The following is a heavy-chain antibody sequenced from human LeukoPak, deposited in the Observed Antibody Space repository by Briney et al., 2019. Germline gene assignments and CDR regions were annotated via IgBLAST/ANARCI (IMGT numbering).Heavy chain of an antibody. V-gene: IGHV4-39*07. Sequence: SETLSLTCTVSGGSISGSSYYWGWIRPPPGKGREWIGSIYYSGSTYYNPSLKSRVTISADTSKNQFSLKLSSVTAADTAVYYCARCPHYYYMDVWGKGTTVTVSS. CDR2: IYYSGST. CDR3: ARCPHYYYMDV. CDR1: GGSISGSSYY. J-gene: IGHJ6*03.